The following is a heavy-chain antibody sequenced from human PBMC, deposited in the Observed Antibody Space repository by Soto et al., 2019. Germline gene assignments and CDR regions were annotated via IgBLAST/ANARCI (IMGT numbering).Heavy chain of an antibody. Sequence: QVQLQESGPGLVKASQTLSLTCTLSGASISSAEHYWSWIRQPPGKGLEWIGYSYYSGGSYYNASLQSRVTVSVDTSQNQFSLRLRSVTAADTAIYYCARLSGYDPAGVADKWGPGILVSVSS. D-gene: IGHD5-12*01. V-gene: IGHV4-30-4*01. CDR2: SYYSGGS. CDR3: ARLSGYDPAGVADK. CDR1: GASISSAEHY. J-gene: IGHJ4*02.